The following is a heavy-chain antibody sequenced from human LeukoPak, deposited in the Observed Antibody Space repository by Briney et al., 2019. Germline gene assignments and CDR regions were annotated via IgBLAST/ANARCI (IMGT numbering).Heavy chain of an antibody. D-gene: IGHD3-3*01. CDR1: GFTFSSYS. Sequence: PGGSLRLSCAASGFTFSSYSMNWVRQAPGKGLEWVSSISSSSSYIYYADSVKGRFTISRDNAKNSLYLQMNSLRAEDTAVYYCARDEGRFLEWFGYTHSPLSRPRNWGQGTLVTVSS. CDR2: ISSSSSYI. J-gene: IGHJ1*01. V-gene: IGHV3-21*01. CDR3: ARDEGRFLEWFGYTHSPLSRPRN.